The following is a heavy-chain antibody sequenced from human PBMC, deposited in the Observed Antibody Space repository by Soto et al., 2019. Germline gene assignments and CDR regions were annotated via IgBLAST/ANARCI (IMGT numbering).Heavy chain of an antibody. CDR1: GGSISRAGNY. CDR3: ARGVAVTTFSGSSGFDT. V-gene: IGHV4-31*03. Sequence: SETLSLNCSISGGSISRAGNYWSWIRQHPGKGLEWIGNIYFTGNTDYNPSLKSRLTIPIDTSKNHFSLKLTSVTAADTAVYYCARGVAVTTFSGSSGFDTLCQGTLLTISS. D-gene: IGHD2-15*01. CDR2: IYFTGNT. J-gene: IGHJ5*02.